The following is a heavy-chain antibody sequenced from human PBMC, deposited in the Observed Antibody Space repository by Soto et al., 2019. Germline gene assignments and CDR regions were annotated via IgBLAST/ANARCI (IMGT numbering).Heavy chain of an antibody. CDR1: GGSISSYY. V-gene: IGHV4-59*01. CDR3: ARATVPYYFDY. CDR2: IYYSGST. J-gene: IGHJ4*02. Sequence: SETLSLTCTVSGGSISSYYWSWIRQPPGKGLEWIGYIYYSGSTNYNPSLKSRVTISVDTSKNQFSLKLSSVTAADTAVYYCARATVPYYFDYWGQGTLVTVSS. D-gene: IGHD4-17*01.